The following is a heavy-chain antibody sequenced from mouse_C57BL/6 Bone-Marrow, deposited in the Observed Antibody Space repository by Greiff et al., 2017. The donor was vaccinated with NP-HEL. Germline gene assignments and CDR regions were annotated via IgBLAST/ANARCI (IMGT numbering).Heavy chain of an antibody. CDR2: IYPRSGNT. CDR3: ARSYYYYGSTPAWFAY. D-gene: IGHD1-1*01. J-gene: IGHJ3*01. V-gene: IGHV1-81*01. CDR1: GYTFTSYG. Sequence: QVQLQQSGAELARPGASVKLSCKASGYTFTSYGISWVKQRPGQGLEWIGEIYPRSGNTYYNEKFKGKATLTADKSSSTAYMELRSLTSEDSAVYFCARSYYYYGSTPAWFAYWGQGTLVTVSA.